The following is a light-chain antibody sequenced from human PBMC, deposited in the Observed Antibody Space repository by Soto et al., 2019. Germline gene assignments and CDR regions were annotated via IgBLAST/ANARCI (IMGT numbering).Light chain of an antibody. Sequence: QSVLTQPRSVSGSPGQSVTISCTGTSSDVGTYKYVSWYQNQPGTAPKLIIYDVTKRPSGVPDRFSGSKSGDTASLTISGLQADYEADSYCCSYEASSTYVFGTRTEVTDL. CDR1: SSDVGTYKY. CDR3: CSYEASSTYV. V-gene: IGLV2-11*01. J-gene: IGLJ1*01. CDR2: DVT.